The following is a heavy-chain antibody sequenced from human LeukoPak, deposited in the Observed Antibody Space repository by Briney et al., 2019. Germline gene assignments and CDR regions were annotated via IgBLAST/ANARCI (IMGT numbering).Heavy chain of an antibody. J-gene: IGHJ2*01. Sequence: ASVKVSCKASGYTFTGYYMHWVRQAPGQGLEWMGWINPNSGGTNYAQKFQGRVTMTRDTSISTAYMELSRLRSDDTAVYYCASSRLGWGMRHWYFDLWGRGTLVTVSS. CDR2: INPNSGGT. CDR3: ASSRLGWGMRHWYFDL. D-gene: IGHD3-16*01. CDR1: GYTFTGYY. V-gene: IGHV1-2*02.